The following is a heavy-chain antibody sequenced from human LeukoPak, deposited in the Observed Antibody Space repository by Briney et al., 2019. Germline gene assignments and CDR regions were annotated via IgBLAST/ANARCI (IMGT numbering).Heavy chain of an antibody. CDR1: GFTFSKYA. J-gene: IGHJ2*01. Sequence: GGSLRLSCAASGFTFSKYAMSWVRQAPGKGLEWVSTVNDRGTGTYYADSVEGRFTISRDNSKNTLYLQMNSLRAEDTAMYYCARVYSSSYWYFDVWGRGTLVTVSS. D-gene: IGHD6-13*01. V-gene: IGHV3-23*01. CDR3: ARVYSSSYWYFDV. CDR2: VNDRGTGT.